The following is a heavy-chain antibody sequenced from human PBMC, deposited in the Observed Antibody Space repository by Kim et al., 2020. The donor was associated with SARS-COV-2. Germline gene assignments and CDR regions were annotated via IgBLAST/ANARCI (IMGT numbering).Heavy chain of an antibody. Sequence: GGSLRLSCAASGFTFSTYAMYWVRQAPGKGLEWVAVISYDGSNKYYADSVKGRFTISRDNSKNTLYLQMNSLRAEDTAVYYCARGDDYGPRDYYIDVWGKGTTVTGS. J-gene: IGHJ6*03. CDR2: ISYDGSNK. D-gene: IGHD4-17*01. CDR1: GFTFSTYA. CDR3: ARGDDYGPRDYYIDV. V-gene: IGHV3-30-3*01.